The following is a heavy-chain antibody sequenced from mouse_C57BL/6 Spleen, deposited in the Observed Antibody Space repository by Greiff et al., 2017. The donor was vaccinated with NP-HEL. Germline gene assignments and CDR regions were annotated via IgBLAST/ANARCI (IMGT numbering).Heavy chain of an antibody. V-gene: IGHV1-59*01. J-gene: IGHJ1*03. CDR3: ARSDGSSYEGWYFDV. Sequence: QVQLQQPGAELVRPGPSVKLSCKASGYTFTSYWMHWVKQRPGQGLEWIGVIDPSDSYTNYNQKFKGKATLTVDTSSSTAYMQLSSLTSEDSAVYYCARSDGSSYEGWYFDVWGTGTTVTVSS. D-gene: IGHD1-1*01. CDR2: IDPSDSYT. CDR1: GYTFTSYW.